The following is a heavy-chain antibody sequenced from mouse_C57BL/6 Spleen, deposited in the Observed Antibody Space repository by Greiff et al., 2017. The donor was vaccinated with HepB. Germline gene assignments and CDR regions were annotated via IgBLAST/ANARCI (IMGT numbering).Heavy chain of an antibody. CDR2: IDPEDGDT. CDR3: TTAYGSSLDLYFDV. V-gene: IGHV14-1*01. D-gene: IGHD1-1*01. Sequence: EVQLQQSGAELVRPGASVKLSCTASGFNIKDYYMHWVKQRPEQGLEWIGRIDPEDGDTEYAPKFQGKATMTADTSSNTAYLQLSSLTSEDTAGYYCTTAYGSSLDLYFDVWGTGTTVTVSS. J-gene: IGHJ1*03. CDR1: GFNIKDYY.